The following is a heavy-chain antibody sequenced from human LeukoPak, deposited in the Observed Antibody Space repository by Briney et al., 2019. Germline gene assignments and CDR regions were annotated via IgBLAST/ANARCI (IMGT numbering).Heavy chain of an antibody. D-gene: IGHD6-19*01. J-gene: IGHJ4*02. V-gene: IGHV3-7*01. CDR2: IKQDGSER. CDR1: GFTFSSYS. CDR3: ARDPRPSSGWRPFDY. Sequence: GGSLRLSCAASGFTFSSYSMNWVRQAPGKGLEWVANIKQDGSERYYVDSVKGRFTISRDNAKNSLYLQMNSLRAEDTAVFYCARDPRPSSGWRPFDYWGRGTLVTVSS.